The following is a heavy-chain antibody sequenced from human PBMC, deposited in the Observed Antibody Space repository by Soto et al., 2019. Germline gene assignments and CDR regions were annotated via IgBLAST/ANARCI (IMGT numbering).Heavy chain of an antibody. V-gene: IGHV3-23*01. CDR1: GFTFSDYA. CDR2: ISASAGIT. Sequence: EVQLLESGGGLVQRGGSLRLFCAAFGFTFSDYAMTWVRQAPGKGLEWVSVISASAGITDYADSVKGRVTISRDNFNNTLYLQMNSLRVEDTAVYYCAKVGRMTTVVSHFDFWGRGALVIVSS. CDR3: AKVGRMTTVVSHFDF. J-gene: IGHJ4*02. D-gene: IGHD4-17*01.